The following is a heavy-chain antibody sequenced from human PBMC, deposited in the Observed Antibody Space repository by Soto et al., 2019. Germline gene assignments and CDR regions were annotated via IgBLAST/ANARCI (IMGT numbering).Heavy chain of an antibody. J-gene: IGHJ5*02. CDR1: GDSISSSTYY. D-gene: IGHD6-13*01. CDR2: IYYSGTT. Sequence: SETLSLTCTVSGDSISSSTYYWGWIRQPPGKGLEWIGNIYYSGTTYDNPSLKSRATISVDTSKNQFSLKLSPVTAADTAVYYCARGRGITSTGTSWFDPWGQGALVTVSS. V-gene: IGHV4-39*01. CDR3: ARGRGITSTGTSWFDP.